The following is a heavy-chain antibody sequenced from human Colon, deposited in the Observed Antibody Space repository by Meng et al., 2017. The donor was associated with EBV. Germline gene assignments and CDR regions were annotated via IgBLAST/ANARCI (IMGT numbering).Heavy chain of an antibody. Sequence: QAHVPQVGAGLLRPSVTLSLTCAVYGGFCSGYYWSRNRQTPGKGLEWMGEINHSGRNNYNRSLKSPLTISVDTSKNKFSLKLSSVTAADTAVYYCASGDGSGSGNWFDHWGQGTLVTVSS. V-gene: IGHV4-34*01. CDR2: INHSGRN. J-gene: IGHJ5*02. CDR3: ASGDGSGSGNWFDH. CDR1: GGFCSGYY. D-gene: IGHD3-10*01.